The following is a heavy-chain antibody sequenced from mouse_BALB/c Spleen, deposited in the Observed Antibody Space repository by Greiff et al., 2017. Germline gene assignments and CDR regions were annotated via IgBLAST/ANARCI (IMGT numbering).Heavy chain of an antibody. Sequence: EVHLVESGGGLVQPGGSLRLSCATSGFTFTDYYMSWVRQPPGKALEWLGFIRNKANGYTTEYSASVKGRFTISRDNSQSILYLQMNTLRAEDSATYYCARVYGYDAMDYWGQGTSVTVSS. J-gene: IGHJ4*01. D-gene: IGHD1-2*01. V-gene: IGHV7-3*02. CDR1: GFTFTDYY. CDR2: IRNKANGYTT. CDR3: ARVYGYDAMDY.